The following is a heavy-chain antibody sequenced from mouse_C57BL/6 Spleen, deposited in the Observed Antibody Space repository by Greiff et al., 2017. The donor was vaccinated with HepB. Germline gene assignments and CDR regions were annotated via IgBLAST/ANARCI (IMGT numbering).Heavy chain of an antibody. Sequence: QVQLQQSGAELARPGASVKLSCKASGYTFTSYGISWVKQRTGQGLEWIGEIYPRSGNTYYNEKFKGKATLTADKSSSTAYMELRSLTSEDSAVYFCARSDDYGWYFDVWGTGTTVTVSS. J-gene: IGHJ1*03. D-gene: IGHD2-4*01. V-gene: IGHV1-81*01. CDR1: GYTFTSYG. CDR3: ARSDDYGWYFDV. CDR2: IYPRSGNT.